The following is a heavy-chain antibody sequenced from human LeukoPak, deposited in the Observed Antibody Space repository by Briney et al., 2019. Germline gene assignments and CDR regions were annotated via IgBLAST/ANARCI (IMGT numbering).Heavy chain of an antibody. CDR1: GDPISSNIYS. CDR2: IYYGGST. J-gene: IGHJ4*02. Sequence: SEPLSLTGTGPGDPISSNIYSWGWFRHPPGKGLEGIGTIYYGGSTYYNPSLKGRVTTSVDTSKNQFSLRLSSVTAADTAVYYCARLYSGSYYERDYWGQGTLVTVSS. D-gene: IGHD1-26*01. V-gene: IGHV4-39*01. CDR3: ARLYSGSYYERDY.